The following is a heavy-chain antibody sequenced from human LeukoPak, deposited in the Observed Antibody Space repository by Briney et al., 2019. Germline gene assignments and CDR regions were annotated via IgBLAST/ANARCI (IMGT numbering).Heavy chain of an antibody. CDR2: IYYSGST. CDR1: GGSISSSSYY. V-gene: IGHV4-39*01. CDR3: ARLRLRFDSNGYSTSYEAVDI. D-gene: IGHD3-22*01. Sequence: PSETLSLTCTVSGGSISSSSYYCGWIRQPPGKGLEWIGSIYYSGSTYYNPSLKSRVTISVDTSKNQFSLKLTSVTAEDTAIYYCARLRLRFDSNGYSTSYEAVDIWGQGTVVTVSS. J-gene: IGHJ3*02.